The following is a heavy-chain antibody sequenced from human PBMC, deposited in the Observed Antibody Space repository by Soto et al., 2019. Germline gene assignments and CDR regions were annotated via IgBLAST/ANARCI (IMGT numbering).Heavy chain of an antibody. J-gene: IGHJ4*02. Sequence: GGSLRLSCAASGFTFSSYAMHWVRQAPGKGLEWVAVISYDGSNKYYADSVKGRFTISRDNSKNTLYLQMNSLRAEDTAVYYCAREGETDTAMPAFDYWGQGTLVTVSS. CDR2: ISYDGSNK. D-gene: IGHD5-18*01. V-gene: IGHV3-30-3*01. CDR1: GFTFSSYA. CDR3: AREGETDTAMPAFDY.